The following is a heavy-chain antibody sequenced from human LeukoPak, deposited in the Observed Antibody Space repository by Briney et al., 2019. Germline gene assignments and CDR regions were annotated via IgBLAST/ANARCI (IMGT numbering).Heavy chain of an antibody. Sequence: SETLSLXCTVSGGSISSYYWSWIRQPPGKGLEWIGYIYYSGSTNYNPSLKSRVTISVDTSKNQFSLKLSSVTAADTAVYYCARDLGLPYNWFDPWGQGALVTVSS. CDR2: IYYSGST. CDR1: GGSISSYY. D-gene: IGHD5/OR15-5a*01. CDR3: ARDLGLPYNWFDP. J-gene: IGHJ5*02. V-gene: IGHV4-59*01.